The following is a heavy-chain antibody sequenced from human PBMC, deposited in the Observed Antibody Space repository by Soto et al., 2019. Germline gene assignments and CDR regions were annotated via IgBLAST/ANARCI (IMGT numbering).Heavy chain of an antibody. J-gene: IGHJ5*02. CDR2: IYYSGST. D-gene: IGHD3-9*01. CDR1: GGSISSGGYY. CDR3: ARDTADILTGYAVGWFDP. Sequence: SEPLSLTCTVSGGSISSGGYYWSWIRQHPGKGLEWIGYIYYSGSTYYNPSLKSRVTISVDTSKNQFSLKLGSVTAADTAVYYCARDTADILTGYAVGWFDPWGQGTLVTVSS. V-gene: IGHV4-31*03.